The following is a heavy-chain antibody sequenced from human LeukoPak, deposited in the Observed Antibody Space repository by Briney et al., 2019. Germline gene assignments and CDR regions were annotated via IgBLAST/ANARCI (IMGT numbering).Heavy chain of an antibody. Sequence: GGSLRLSCAASGFTFSNAWMSWVRQAPGKGLEWVGRIKSKTDGGTTDYAATVKGRFTISRDDSQNTLYLQMNSLKTQDTAVYYCTTGIFGVVILSRIHTEKDVWGKGTTVTVSS. CDR3: TTGIFGVVILSRIHTEKDV. J-gene: IGHJ6*04. V-gene: IGHV3-15*01. CDR1: GFTFSNAW. D-gene: IGHD3-3*01. CDR2: IKSKTDGGTT.